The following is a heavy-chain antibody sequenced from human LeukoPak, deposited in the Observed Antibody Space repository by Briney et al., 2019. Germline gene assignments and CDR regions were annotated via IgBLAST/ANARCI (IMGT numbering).Heavy chain of an antibody. Sequence: PSETLPLTCTVSGGSISSYYWSWIRQPAGKGLEWIGRIYTSGSTNYNPSLKSRVTMSVDTSKNQFSLKLSSVTAADTAVYYCARDSHYDILTGYFHFDYWGQGTLVTVSS. D-gene: IGHD3-9*01. V-gene: IGHV4-4*07. CDR2: IYTSGST. CDR3: ARDSHYDILTGYFHFDY. CDR1: GGSISSYY. J-gene: IGHJ4*02.